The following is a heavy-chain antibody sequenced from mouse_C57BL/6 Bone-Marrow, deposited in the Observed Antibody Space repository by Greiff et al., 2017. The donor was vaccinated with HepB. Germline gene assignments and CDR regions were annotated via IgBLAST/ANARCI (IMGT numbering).Heavy chain of an antibody. CDR2: IDPETGGT. Sequence: QVQLKESGAELVRPGASVTLSCKASGYTFTDYEMHWVKQTPVHGLEWIGAIDPETGGTAYNQKFKGKAILTADKSSSTAYMELRSLTSEDSAVYCCTRYDGYPTYYAMDYWGQGTSVTVSS. CDR3: TRYDGYPTYYAMDY. D-gene: IGHD2-3*01. J-gene: IGHJ4*01. CDR1: GYTFTDYE. V-gene: IGHV1-15*01.